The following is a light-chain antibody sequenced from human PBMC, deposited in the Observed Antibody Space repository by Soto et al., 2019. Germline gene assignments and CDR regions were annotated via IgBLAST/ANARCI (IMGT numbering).Light chain of an antibody. J-gene: IGKJ3*01. CDR1: QSISSN. CDR2: CAS. V-gene: IGKV3-15*01. CDR3: QQYDNRTPFT. Sequence: EVVMTQSPATLSVSPGERATLSCRASQSISSNLAWYQQKPGHAPRLLIYCASTRATGIPARFSGSRSAKDYTLTISSLQSEDFAVDYCQQYDNRTPFTFGPGTKVEI.